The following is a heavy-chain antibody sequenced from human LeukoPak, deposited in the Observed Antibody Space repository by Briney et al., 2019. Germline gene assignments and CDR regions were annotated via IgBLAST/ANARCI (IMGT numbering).Heavy chain of an antibody. CDR3: ARAGGGGNSNWFDP. D-gene: IGHD2-21*01. J-gene: IGHJ5*02. CDR2: INAGNGNT. Sequence: ASVNVSCKASGYTFTSYYMHWVRQAPGQRLEWMGWINAGNGNTKYSQKFQGRVTITRDTSASTAYMELSSLRSEDTAVYYCARAGGGGNSNWFDPWGQGTLVTVSS. V-gene: IGHV1-3*01. CDR1: GYTFTSYY.